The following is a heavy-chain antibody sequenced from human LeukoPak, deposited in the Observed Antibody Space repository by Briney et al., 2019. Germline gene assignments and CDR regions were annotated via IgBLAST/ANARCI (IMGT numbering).Heavy chain of an antibody. CDR3: ARDLSAAFDF. D-gene: IGHD6-19*01. CDR2: LLDERRNN. J-gene: IGHJ4*02. CDR1: GITSSSYA. Sequence: GGSLRLSCATSGITSSSYAMHWVRQAPGKGLEWVAVLLDERRNNYANSVKGRFTISRDISKDTLYLQMDSLRAEDTAVYYCARDLSAAFDFWGQGILVTVSS. V-gene: IGHV3-33*08.